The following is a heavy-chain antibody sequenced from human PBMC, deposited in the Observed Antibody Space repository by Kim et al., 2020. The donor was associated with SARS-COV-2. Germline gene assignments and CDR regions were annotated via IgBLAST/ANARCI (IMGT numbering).Heavy chain of an antibody. CDR2: IKQDGSEK. CDR3: ARDDENGMGFGELFRTPKYYYYYYGMDV. Sequence: GGSLRLSCSASGFTFSSYWMSWVRQAPGKGLEWVANIKQDGSEKYYVDSVKGRFTISRDNAKNSLYLQMNSLRAEDTAVYYCARDDENGMGFGELFRTPKYYYYYYGMDVWGQGTTVTVSS. D-gene: IGHD3-10*01. V-gene: IGHV3-7*01. CDR1: GFTFSSYW. J-gene: IGHJ6*02.